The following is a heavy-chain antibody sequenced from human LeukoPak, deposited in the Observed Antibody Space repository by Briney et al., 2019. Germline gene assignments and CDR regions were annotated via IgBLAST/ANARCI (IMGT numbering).Heavy chain of an antibody. V-gene: IGHV1-2*02. CDR3: ATGLGRFDAFDI. CDR2: INPNSGGT. CDR1: GYTFTGYY. D-gene: IGHD1-26*01. Sequence: ASVKVSCKASGYTFTGYYMHWVRQAPGQGLELMGWINPNSGGTNYAQKFQGRVTMTRDTSISTAYMELSRLRSDDTAVYYCATGLGRFDAFDIWGQGTMVTVSS. J-gene: IGHJ3*02.